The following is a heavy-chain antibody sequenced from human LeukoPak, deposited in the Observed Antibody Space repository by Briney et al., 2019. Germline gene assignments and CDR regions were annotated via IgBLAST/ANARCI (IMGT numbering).Heavy chain of an antibody. CDR2: INVGNGNT. CDR1: GYTFTSYA. CDR3: ARDMSMLVVVNDTPGGAFDI. D-gene: IGHD3-22*01. J-gene: IGHJ3*02. V-gene: IGHV1-3*01. Sequence: ASVKVSCKASGYTFTSYAMHWVRQAPGQRLEWMGWINVGNGNTKYSQKFQGRVTITRDTSASTAYMELSSLRSEDTAVYYCARDMSMLVVVNDTPGGAFDIWGQGTMVTVSS.